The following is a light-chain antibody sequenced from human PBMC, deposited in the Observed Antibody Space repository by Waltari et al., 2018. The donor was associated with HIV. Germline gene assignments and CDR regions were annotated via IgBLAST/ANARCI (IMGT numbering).Light chain of an antibody. J-gene: IGLJ3*02. V-gene: IGLV1-51*01. CDR1: SSNIGNNY. Sequence: SVLTQPPSVSAAPGQKVTISCSGSSSNIGNNYVSWFQQLPGPAPRFLIYDNNQRPSGVPDRFSGSRSGTSATLGVSGLQPGDEADYYCGTWDTSLDAGVFGGGTKLTVL. CDR3: GTWDTSLDAGV. CDR2: DNN.